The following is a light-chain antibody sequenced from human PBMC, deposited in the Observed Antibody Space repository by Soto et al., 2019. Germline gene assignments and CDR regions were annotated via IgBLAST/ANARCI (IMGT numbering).Light chain of an antibody. Sequence: EIVLTQSPGTLSLSPGERATLSCRASQSVSSSYLACYQQKPGQAPRLLIYGASSRATGIPDRFSGSGSGTDFTLTISRLEPEDFAVYYCQQHGSSRWTFGQGTKAEIK. J-gene: IGKJ1*01. CDR2: GAS. CDR1: QSVSSSY. V-gene: IGKV3-20*01. CDR3: QQHGSSRWT.